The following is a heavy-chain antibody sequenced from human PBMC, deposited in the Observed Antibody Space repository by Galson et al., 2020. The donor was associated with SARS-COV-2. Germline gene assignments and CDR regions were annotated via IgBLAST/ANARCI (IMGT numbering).Heavy chain of an antibody. Sequence: SETLSLTCAVSGGSISSSNWWSWVRQPPGKGLEWIGEIYHSGSTNYNPSLKSRVTISVDKSKNQFSLKLSSVTAADTAVYYCARIYYGDTSTGGMDVWGQGTTVTVSS. V-gene: IGHV4-4*02. CDR2: IYHSGST. CDR1: GGSISSSNW. J-gene: IGHJ6*02. D-gene: IGHD4-17*01. CDR3: ARIYYGDTSTGGMDV.